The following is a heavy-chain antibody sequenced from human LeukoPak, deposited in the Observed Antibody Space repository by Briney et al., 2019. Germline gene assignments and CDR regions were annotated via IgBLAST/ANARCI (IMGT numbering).Heavy chain of an antibody. CDR2: INSDGSST. CDR3: AKGGYYTQTSFDY. D-gene: IGHD3-3*01. V-gene: IGHV3-74*01. Sequence: GGSLRLSCAASGFTLSSYWMQWVRQAPGKGLVWVSRINSDGSSTSYADSVKGRFTISRDNAKNMLYLQMNSLRAEDTAVYYCAKGGYYTQTSFDYWGQGTLVTVSS. J-gene: IGHJ4*02. CDR1: GFTLSSYW.